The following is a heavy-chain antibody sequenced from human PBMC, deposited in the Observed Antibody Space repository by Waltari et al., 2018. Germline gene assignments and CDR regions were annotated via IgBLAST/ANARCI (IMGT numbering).Heavy chain of an antibody. D-gene: IGHD5-12*01. Sequence: EVQLVESGGGLVQPGGSLRLSCAASGFRFRSTWKPWDRQAPGKGLVWVSRVNTDGSNTNYADSVKGRFTISRDNAKNTLFLQMNSLRAEDTAVYYCAREFGVLDYYYGMDVWGQGTTVTVSS. CDR3: AREFGVLDYYYGMDV. J-gene: IGHJ6*02. CDR1: GFRFRSTW. V-gene: IGHV3-74*01. CDR2: VNTDGSNT.